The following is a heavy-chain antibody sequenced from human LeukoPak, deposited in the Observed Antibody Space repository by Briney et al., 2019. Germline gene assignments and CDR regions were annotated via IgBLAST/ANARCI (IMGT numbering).Heavy chain of an antibody. CDR2: IYYSGTT. CDR1: GGSISSSNYY. J-gene: IGHJ4*02. V-gene: IGHV4-39*01. CDR3: ARHYVFVSGGSSFDY. Sequence: SETLSLTCTVSGGSISSSNYYWGWIRQPPGKGLEWIGSIYYSGTTYYSPSLKSRLTISLDTSKNQFSLKLTSVTAADTAVYYCARHYVFVSGGSSFDYWGQGTLVTVSS. D-gene: IGHD3-3*01.